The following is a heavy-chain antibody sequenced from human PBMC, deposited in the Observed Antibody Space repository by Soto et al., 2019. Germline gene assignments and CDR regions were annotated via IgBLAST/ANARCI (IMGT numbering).Heavy chain of an antibody. CDR3: ARDRGKAVTGHYYYYYYMDV. Sequence: SETLSLTCTVSGGSISSGGYYWSWIRQHPGKGLEWIGYIYYSGSTYYNPSLKSRVTISVDTSKNQFSLKLSSVTAADTAVYYCARDRGKAVTGHYYYYYYMDVWGKGTTVTVSS. CDR2: IYYSGST. D-gene: IGHD4-4*01. J-gene: IGHJ6*03. CDR1: GGSISSGGYY. V-gene: IGHV4-31*03.